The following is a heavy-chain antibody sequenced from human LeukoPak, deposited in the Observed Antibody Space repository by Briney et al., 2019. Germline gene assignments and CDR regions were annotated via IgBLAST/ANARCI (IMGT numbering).Heavy chain of an antibody. Sequence: ASVKVSCKASGGTFISYAISWVRQAPGQGLEWMERIIPILGIANYAQKFQGRVTITADKSTSTAYMELSSLRSEDTAVYYCARIFRGEYYFDYWGQGTLVTVSS. J-gene: IGHJ4*02. V-gene: IGHV1-69*04. CDR1: GGTFISYA. CDR3: ARIFRGEYYFDY. CDR2: IIPILGIA. D-gene: IGHD3-16*01.